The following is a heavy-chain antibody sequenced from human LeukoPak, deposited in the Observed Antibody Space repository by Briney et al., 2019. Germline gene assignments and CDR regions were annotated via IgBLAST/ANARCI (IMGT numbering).Heavy chain of an antibody. CDR3: ARQQYGSGSYYNDNWFDP. D-gene: IGHD3-10*01. V-gene: IGHV4-4*07. J-gene: IGHJ5*02. Sequence: SETLSLTCTVSGGSISSYYWSWIRQPAGKGLEWIGRIYTSGSTTYNPSLKSRVTMSVDTSKNQFSLRLSSVTAADTAVYYCARQQYGSGSYYNDNWFDPWGQGTLVTVSS. CDR2: IYTSGST. CDR1: GGSISSYY.